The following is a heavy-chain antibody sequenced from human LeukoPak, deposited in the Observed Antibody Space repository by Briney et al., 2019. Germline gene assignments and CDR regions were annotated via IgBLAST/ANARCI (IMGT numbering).Heavy chain of an antibody. J-gene: IGHJ4*02. D-gene: IGHD4-17*01. V-gene: IGHV3-48*01. CDR1: GFTFSSYS. CDR3: ARYGDYAGRSFDY. Sequence: PGGSLRLSCAASGFTFSSYSMNWVRQAPGKGLEWVSYISSSSSTIYYADSVKGRFTISRDNAKNSLYLQMNSLRAEDTAVYYCARYGDYAGRSFDYWGQGTLVTVSS. CDR2: ISSSSSTI.